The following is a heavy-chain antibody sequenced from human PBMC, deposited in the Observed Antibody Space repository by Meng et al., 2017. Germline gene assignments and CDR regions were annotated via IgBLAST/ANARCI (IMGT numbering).Heavy chain of an antibody. CDR1: GYTFTGYY. Sequence: ASVKVSCKASGYTFTGYYMHWVRRAPGQGLEWMGRINPNSGGTNYAQKFQGRVTMTRDTSISTAYMELSRLRSDDTAVYYCAKTYSSSWYYFDYWGQGTLVTVSS. CDR3: AKTYSSSWYYFDY. D-gene: IGHD6-13*01. V-gene: IGHV1-2*06. J-gene: IGHJ4*02. CDR2: INPNSGGT.